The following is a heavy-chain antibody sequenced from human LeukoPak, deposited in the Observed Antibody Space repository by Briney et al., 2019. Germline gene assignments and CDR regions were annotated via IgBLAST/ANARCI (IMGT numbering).Heavy chain of an antibody. CDR3: AKDSNRFSYYMDV. V-gene: IGHV3-23*01. J-gene: IGHJ6*03. D-gene: IGHD3-3*01. CDR1: GYTFSSYA. CDR2: ISGSGGST. Sequence: GGSLRLSCAASGYTFSSYAMSWVREAPGKGLEWVSAISGSGGSTYYADSVKGRFTISRDNSKNTLYLQMNSLRAEDTAVYYCAKDSNRFSYYMDVWGKGTTVTVSS.